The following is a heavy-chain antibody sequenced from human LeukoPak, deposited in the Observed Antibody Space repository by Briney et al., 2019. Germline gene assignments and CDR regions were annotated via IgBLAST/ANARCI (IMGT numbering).Heavy chain of an antibody. CDR3: AGWQWLVRAAFDI. V-gene: IGHV4-34*01. CDR1: GGSFSGYY. CDR2: INHSGST. Sequence: SETLSLTCAVYGGSFSGYYWSWIRQPPGKGLEWIGEINHSGSTNYNPSLKSRVTISVDTSKNQFSLKLSSVTAADTAVYYCAGWQWLVRAAFDIWGQGTMVTVSS. J-gene: IGHJ3*02. D-gene: IGHD6-19*01.